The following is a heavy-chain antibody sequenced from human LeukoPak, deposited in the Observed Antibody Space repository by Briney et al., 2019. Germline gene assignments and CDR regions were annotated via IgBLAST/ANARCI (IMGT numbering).Heavy chain of an antibody. V-gene: IGHV3-74*01. CDR1: GFTFTNYR. CDR2: INSDGSTK. Sequence: GGSLRLSCAASGFTFTNYRMHWVRQVPGKGLVWVSVINSDGSTKNYADSVKGRFAISRDNAKNSLYLQMNSLRAEDTAVYYCARSISRPHPFGYWGQGTLVTVSS. D-gene: IGHD2/OR15-2a*01. CDR3: ARSISRPHPFGY. J-gene: IGHJ4*02.